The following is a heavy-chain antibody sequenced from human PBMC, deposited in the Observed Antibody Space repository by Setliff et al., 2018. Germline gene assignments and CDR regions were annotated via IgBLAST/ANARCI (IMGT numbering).Heavy chain of an antibody. CDR1: GDSISSGDYF. CDR2: IYHSGSA. CDR3: AREVGTSTSSDAFDV. V-gene: IGHV4-30-4*08. D-gene: IGHD1-26*01. J-gene: IGHJ3*01. Sequence: KPSETLSLTCTVSGDSISSGDYFWSWIRQPPGKGLEWIAYIYHSGSAYYNPSLKSRVTMSVDTSKNQFSLRLTSVTAADTAVYYCAREVGTSTSSDAFDVW.